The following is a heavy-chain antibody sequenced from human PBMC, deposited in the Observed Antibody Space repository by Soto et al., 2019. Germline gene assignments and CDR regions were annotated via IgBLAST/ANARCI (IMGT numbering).Heavy chain of an antibody. CDR1: GFTFSDHH. V-gene: IGHV3-72*01. CDR3: SRDLGS. CDR2: TRNKANSYTT. Sequence: EVQLGESGGGLVQPGGALRLSCAASGFTFSDHHMDWVRQAPGKGLEWVGRTRNKANSYTTEYAASVKGRFTISRDDSKNSLYLQMNSLKTEDTAVYYCSRDLGSWGQGTLVTVSS. J-gene: IGHJ5*02.